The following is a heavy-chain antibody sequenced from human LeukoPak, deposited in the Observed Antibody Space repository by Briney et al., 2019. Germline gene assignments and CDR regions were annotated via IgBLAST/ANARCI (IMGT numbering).Heavy chain of an antibody. J-gene: IGHJ1*01. D-gene: IGHD2-15*01. Sequence: ASVKVSCKASGYTFTSYGISWVRQAPGQALEWMGWISAYNGNTNYAQKLQGRVTMTTDTSTSTAYMELRSLRSDDTAVYYCAIPTLSRYCSGGSCYEHWGQGTLVTVSS. CDR3: AIPTLSRYCSGGSCYEH. CDR2: ISAYNGNT. V-gene: IGHV1-18*01. CDR1: GYTFTSYG.